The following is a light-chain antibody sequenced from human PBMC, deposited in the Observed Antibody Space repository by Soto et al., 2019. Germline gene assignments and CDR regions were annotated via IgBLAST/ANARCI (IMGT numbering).Light chain of an antibody. J-gene: IGLJ1*01. CDR2: DVS. CDR1: SSDVGNYNY. CDR3: SSYTSSSTPNV. V-gene: IGLV2-14*01. Sequence: QSALTQPASVSGSPGQSITISCTGTSSDVGNYNYVSWYQQHPGKAPKVVIYDVSNRPSGISNRFSGSKSGNTASLTISGLQAEDEADYYCSSYTSSSTPNVFGTGTKVTVL.